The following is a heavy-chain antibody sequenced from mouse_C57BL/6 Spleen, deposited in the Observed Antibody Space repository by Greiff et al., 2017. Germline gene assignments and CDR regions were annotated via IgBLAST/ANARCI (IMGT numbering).Heavy chain of an antibody. V-gene: IGHV1-64*01. J-gene: IGHJ1*03. D-gene: IGHD2-5*01. CDR1: GYTFTSYW. Sequence: VQLQQSGAELVKPGASVKLSCKASGYTFTSYWMHWVKQRPGQGLEWIGMIHPNSGSTNYNEKFKSKATLTVDKSSSTAYMQLSSLTSEDSAVYYCARQRDSNWYFDVWGTGTTVTVSS. CDR2: IHPNSGST. CDR3: ARQRDSNWYFDV.